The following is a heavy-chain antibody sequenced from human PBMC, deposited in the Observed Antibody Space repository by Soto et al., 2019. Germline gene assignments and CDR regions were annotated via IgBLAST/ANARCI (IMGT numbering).Heavy chain of an antibody. CDR3: ANGSGITMIEVVPTGWYFDL. D-gene: IGHD3-22*01. CDR1: GFTFSSYA. CDR2: ISGSGGST. Sequence: EVQLLESGGGLVQPGGSLRLSCAASGFTFSSYAMSWVRQAPGKGLEWVSAISGSGGSTYYADSVKGRFTISRDNSKNTLYLQMNSLRAEDTAVYYCANGSGITMIEVVPTGWYFDLWGRGTLVTVSS. J-gene: IGHJ2*01. V-gene: IGHV3-23*01.